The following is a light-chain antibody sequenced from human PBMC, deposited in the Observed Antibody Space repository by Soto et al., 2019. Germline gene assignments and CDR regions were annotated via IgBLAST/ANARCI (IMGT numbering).Light chain of an antibody. V-gene: IGKV3-20*01. J-gene: IGKJ1*01. CDR1: QGVSSNY. CDR2: GTS. Sequence: EIVLTHSPCTLSLSPGERAPLSCRTRQGVSSNYLAWYQKKSGQAPRLLLYGTSSRATGIPERFSGSGSGTDFTLTISRLEPEDFAVYYCQHYGSSRTFGQGTKVDIK. CDR3: QHYGSSRT.